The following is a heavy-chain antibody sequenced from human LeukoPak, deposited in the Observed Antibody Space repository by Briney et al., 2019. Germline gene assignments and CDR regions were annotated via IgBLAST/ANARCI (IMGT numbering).Heavy chain of an antibody. CDR1: GFTFSSYG. Sequence: PGGSLRLSCAASGFTFSSYGMHWVRQAPGKGLEWVAFIRYDGSNKYYADSVKGRFTISRDNSKNTLYLQMNSLRAEDTAVYYCARDFRERGSYIDYWGQGTLVTVSS. CDR3: ARDFRERGSYIDY. V-gene: IGHV3-30*02. J-gene: IGHJ4*02. CDR2: IRYDGSNK. D-gene: IGHD1-1*01.